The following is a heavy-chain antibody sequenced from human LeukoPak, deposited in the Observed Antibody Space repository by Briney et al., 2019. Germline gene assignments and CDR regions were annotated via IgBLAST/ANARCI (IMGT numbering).Heavy chain of an antibody. CDR1: GFTFSSYW. CDR3: ARGSIVVVPAAIPFDY. Sequence: PGGSLRLSCAASGFTFSSYWTHWVRQAPGKGLVWVSRINSDGSSTSYADSVKGRFTISRDNAKNTLYLQMNSLRAEDTAVYYCARGSIVVVPAAIPFDYWGQGTLVTVSS. J-gene: IGHJ4*02. CDR2: INSDGSST. D-gene: IGHD2-2*01. V-gene: IGHV3-74*01.